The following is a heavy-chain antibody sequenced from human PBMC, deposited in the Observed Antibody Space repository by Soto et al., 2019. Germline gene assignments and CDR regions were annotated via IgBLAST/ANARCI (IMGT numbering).Heavy chain of an antibody. CDR3: AKEKPVDIVAKTKDY. CDR2: ISGSGGST. CDR1: GFTFSSYA. D-gene: IGHD5-12*01. J-gene: IGHJ4*02. Sequence: PGGSLRLSCAASGFTFSSYAMSCARQAPGKGLEWVSAISGSGGSTYYAASVKGRFTISRDNSKNTLYLQMNSLRAEDTAVYYCAKEKPVDIVAKTKDYGGQGTLVTVSA. V-gene: IGHV3-23*01.